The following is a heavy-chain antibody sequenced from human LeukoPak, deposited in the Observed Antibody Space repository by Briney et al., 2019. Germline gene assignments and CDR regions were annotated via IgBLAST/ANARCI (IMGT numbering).Heavy chain of an antibody. CDR1: GGSISSYY. CDR3: ARGTTNDYGDYGLFDY. Sequence: SETLSLTCTVSGGSISSYYWSWIRQPPGKGLDWIGNIYYSGSTNYNPSFKSRVTISVDTSKNQFSLKLSSVTAADTAVYYCARGTTNDYGDYGLFDYWGQGTLVTVSS. J-gene: IGHJ4*02. CDR2: IYYSGST. D-gene: IGHD4-17*01. V-gene: IGHV4-59*01.